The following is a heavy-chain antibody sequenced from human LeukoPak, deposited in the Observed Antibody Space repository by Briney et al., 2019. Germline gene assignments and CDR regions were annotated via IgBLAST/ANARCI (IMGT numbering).Heavy chain of an antibody. Sequence: SETLSLTCTVSGVSISSYYWSWIRQPPGKGLEWIGYIYYSGSTNYNPSLKSRVTISVDTSKNQFSLKLSSVTAADTAVYYCARVPLIYDLWSGYHYYFDYWGQGTLVTVSS. CDR1: GVSISSYY. CDR3: ARVPLIYDLWSGYHYYFDY. D-gene: IGHD3-3*01. J-gene: IGHJ4*02. CDR2: IYYSGST. V-gene: IGHV4-59*01.